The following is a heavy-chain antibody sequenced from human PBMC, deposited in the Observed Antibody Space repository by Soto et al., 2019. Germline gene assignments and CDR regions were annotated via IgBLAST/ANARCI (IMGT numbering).Heavy chain of an antibody. CDR2: IIPIFGTA. V-gene: IGHV1-69*13. Sequence: SVNVSCKAAGGTFSIYAISWVRQAPGQGLEWMGGIIPIFGTANYAQKFQGRVTITADESTSTAYMELSSLRSEDTAVYYCATAGSDGMDVWGQGTTLTVSS. CDR1: GGTFSIYA. D-gene: IGHD3-10*01. CDR3: ATAGSDGMDV. J-gene: IGHJ6*02.